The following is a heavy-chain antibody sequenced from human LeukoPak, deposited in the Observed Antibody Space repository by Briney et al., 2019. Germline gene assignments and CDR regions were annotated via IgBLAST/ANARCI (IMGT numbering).Heavy chain of an antibody. V-gene: IGHV4-30-4*08. CDR1: GGSISSGEYY. CDR2: IYYSGST. CDR3: ARELIRGYDILTGYDY. D-gene: IGHD3-9*01. J-gene: IGHJ4*02. Sequence: SSQTLSLTCTVSGGSISSGEYYWSWIRQPPGKGLEWIGYIYYSGSTYYNPSLKSRVTISVDTSKNQFSLKLSSVTAADTAVYYCARELIRGYDILTGYDYWGQGTLVTVSS.